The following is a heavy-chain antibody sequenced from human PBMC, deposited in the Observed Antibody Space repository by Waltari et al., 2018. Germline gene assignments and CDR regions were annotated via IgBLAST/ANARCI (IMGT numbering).Heavy chain of an antibody. CDR3: AKDLYEYSSGWSVWGFDY. D-gene: IGHD6-19*01. V-gene: IGHV3-30*02. Sequence: QVQLVESGGGVVQPGGSLRLSCAASGFTFSSYGMHWVRQAPGKGLEWVAFIRYDGSNKYYADSVKGRFTISRDNSKNTLYLQMNSLRAEDTAVYYCAKDLYEYSSGWSVWGFDYWGQGTLVTVSS. CDR2: IRYDGSNK. J-gene: IGHJ4*02. CDR1: GFTFSSYG.